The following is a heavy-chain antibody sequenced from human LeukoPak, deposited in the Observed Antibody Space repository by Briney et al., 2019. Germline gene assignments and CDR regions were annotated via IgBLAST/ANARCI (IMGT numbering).Heavy chain of an antibody. J-gene: IGHJ4*02. V-gene: IGHV3-9*01. D-gene: IGHD1-26*01. CDR3: XXXSGSYYGAFDY. CDR1: GFTFDDFS. CDR2: ISWNSGSV. Sequence: GGSLRLSCAASGFTFDDFSMHWVRQPPGKGLEWVSGISWNSGSVAYADSVKGRFTISRDNAKNSLYLQMNSLRAEDTAVYYXXXXSGSYYGAFDYWGQGTLVTVSS.